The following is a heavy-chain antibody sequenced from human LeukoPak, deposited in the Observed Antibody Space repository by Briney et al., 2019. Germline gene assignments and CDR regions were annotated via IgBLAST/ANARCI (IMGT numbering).Heavy chain of an antibody. CDR3: ARDGRSSGYWGYFDY. J-gene: IGHJ4*02. D-gene: IGHD3-22*01. CDR2: ISYDGSNK. CDR1: GFTFSSYA. V-gene: IGHV3-30-3*01. Sequence: GGSLRLSCAASGFTFSSYAMHWVRQAPGKGLEWVSVISYDGSNKYYADSVKGRFTISRDNSKSTLYLQMNSLRAEDTAVYYCARDGRSSGYWGYFDYWGQGTLVTVSS.